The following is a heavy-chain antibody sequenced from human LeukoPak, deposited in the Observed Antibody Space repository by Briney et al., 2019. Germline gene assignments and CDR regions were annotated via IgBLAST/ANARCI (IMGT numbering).Heavy chain of an antibody. CDR3: TTLAGSRRWELPY. D-gene: IGHD1-26*01. CDR1: GFTFSGSA. Sequence: GGSLRLSCAASGFTFSGSAMHWVRQASGKGLEWVGRIRSKANSYATAYAASVKGRFTISRDDSKNTAYLQMNSLKTEDTAVYYCTTLAGSRRWELPYWGQGTLVTVSS. CDR2: IRSKANSYAT. V-gene: IGHV3-73*01. J-gene: IGHJ4*02.